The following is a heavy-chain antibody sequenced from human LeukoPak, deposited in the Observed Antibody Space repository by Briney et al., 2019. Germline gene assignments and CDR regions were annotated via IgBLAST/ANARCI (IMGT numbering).Heavy chain of an antibody. D-gene: IGHD5-18*01. CDR3: ARNSYGYYYMDV. CDR1: GGSISSSSYY. Sequence: PSETLSLTCTVSGGSISSSSYYWGWIRQPPGKGLEWIGSIYYSGSTYYNPSLKSRVTISVDTSKNQFSLKLSSVTAADTAVYYCARNSYGYYYMDVWGKGTTVTVSS. J-gene: IGHJ6*03. CDR2: IYYSGST. V-gene: IGHV4-39*07.